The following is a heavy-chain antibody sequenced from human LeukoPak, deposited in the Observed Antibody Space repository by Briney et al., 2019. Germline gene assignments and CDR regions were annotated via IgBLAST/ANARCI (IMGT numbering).Heavy chain of an antibody. CDR3: ATTPAGGYYSYMDV. Sequence: SETLSLTCTVSGGSLIRYFWSWIRQPPGKGLEWVGYLSYSGTPAYNPSLKSRVTIAVDTSKNQFSLQLTSLTAADTATYYCATTPAGGYYSYMDVWGKGTTVTVSS. J-gene: IGHJ6*03. V-gene: IGHV4-59*01. CDR1: GGSLIRYF. D-gene: IGHD2-21*01. CDR2: LSYSGTP.